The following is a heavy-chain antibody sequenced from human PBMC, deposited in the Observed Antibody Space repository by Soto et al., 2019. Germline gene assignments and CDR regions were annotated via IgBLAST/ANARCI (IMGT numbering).Heavy chain of an antibody. Sequence: QLQLQESGPGLVKPSETLSLTCTVSGGSISSISYYWGGTRQPPGKGLEWIGSIYYSGSTYYNPSLKSRVTISVDTSKNQFSLKLSSVTAADTAVYYCRVWDGDASFYYYYGMDVWGQGTTVTVSS. J-gene: IGHJ6*02. CDR1: GGSISSISYY. CDR3: RVWDGDASFYYYYGMDV. V-gene: IGHV4-39*01. D-gene: IGHD4-17*01. CDR2: IYYSGST.